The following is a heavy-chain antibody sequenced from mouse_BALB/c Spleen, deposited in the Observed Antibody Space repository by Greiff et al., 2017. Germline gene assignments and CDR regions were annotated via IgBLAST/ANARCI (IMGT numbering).Heavy chain of an antibody. J-gene: IGHJ1*01. V-gene: IGHV5-17*02. CDR1: GFTFSSFG. Sequence: EVQGVESGGGLVQPGGSRKLSCAASGFTFSSFGMHWVRQAPEKGLEWVAYISSGSSTIYYADTVKGRFTISRDNPKNTLFLQMTSLRSEDTAMYYCARYHYGNWYFAVWGAGTTVTVSA. D-gene: IGHD1-1*02. CDR3: ARYHYGNWYFAV. CDR2: ISSGSSTI.